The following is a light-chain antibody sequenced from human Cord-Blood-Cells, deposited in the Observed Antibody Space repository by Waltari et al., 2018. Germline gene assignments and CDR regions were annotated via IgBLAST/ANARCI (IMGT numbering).Light chain of an antibody. CDR2: DVI. CDR1: SSDVGGYKY. J-gene: IGLJ1*01. CDR3: CSYAGSYTYV. V-gene: IGLV2-11*01. Sequence: QSALTQPRSVSGSPGQPVTISCTGTSSDVGGYKYVSWYQQHPGTAPTLMIYDVIKRPSGVPDRFAGSKSGNTASLTISGLQAEDESDYYCCSYAGSYTYVFGTGTKVTVL.